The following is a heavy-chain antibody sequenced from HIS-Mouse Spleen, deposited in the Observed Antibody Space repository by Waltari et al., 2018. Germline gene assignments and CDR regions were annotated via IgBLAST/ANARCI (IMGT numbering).Heavy chain of an antibody. CDR2: IYYSGST. CDR3: ARPTSFARGIWYFDL. V-gene: IGHV4-59*08. D-gene: IGHD3-3*01. Sequence: QVQLQESGPGLVKPSETLSLTCTVSGGSISSYYWSWIRQPPGKGLEWIGYIYYSGSTNSNPSLKSRVTISVDTSKNQFSLKLSSVTAADTAVYYCARPTSFARGIWYFDLWGRGTLVTVSS. J-gene: IGHJ2*01. CDR1: GGSISSYY.